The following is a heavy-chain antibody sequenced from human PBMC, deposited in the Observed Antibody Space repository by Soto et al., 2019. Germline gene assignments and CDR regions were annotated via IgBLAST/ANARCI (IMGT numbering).Heavy chain of an antibody. V-gene: IGHV3-23*01. CDR2: ISGSGFKK. CDR3: AKNQGVELVPLATVDWFDP. J-gene: IGHJ5*02. Sequence: XESPRLSCAASGFIFENFGMSWVRQAPGKGLEWISSISGSGFKKYYADSVKGRFTISRDNSKSTVYLELNNLSAEDTAVYHCAKNQGVELVPLATVDWFDPWGQGSVVTVSS. D-gene: IGHD1-26*01. CDR1: GFIFENFG.